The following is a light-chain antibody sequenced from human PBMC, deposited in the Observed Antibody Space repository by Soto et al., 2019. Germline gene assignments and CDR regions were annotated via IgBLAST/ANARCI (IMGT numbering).Light chain of an antibody. CDR1: QGIDTY. CDR3: QIYTSAPFT. CDR2: AAS. V-gene: IGKV1-27*01. Sequence: DIQMTQSPSSLSASVGDRVTVTCRASQGIDTYLAWYQQKPGQVPKLLIYAASTLQSGVPSRFSGSGSGTDFTLNISSMQPADVATYFCQIYTSAPFTFGPGTKVDTK. J-gene: IGKJ3*01.